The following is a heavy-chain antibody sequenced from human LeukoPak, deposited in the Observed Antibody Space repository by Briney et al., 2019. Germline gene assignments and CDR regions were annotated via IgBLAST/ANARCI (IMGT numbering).Heavy chain of an antibody. CDR1: GGSISSDNYY. CDR3: ARHKGGPRSYFDD. CDR2: VFYSGNT. D-gene: IGHD3-10*01. V-gene: IGHV4-39*01. Sequence: SETLSLTCAVSGGSISSDNYYWGWIRQPPVKGLEWIGSVFYSGNTYYSPYLKSRLSISVDTRKNQFSLKLSSVTAADTAVYYCARHKGGPRSYFDDWGQGTLVTVSS. J-gene: IGHJ4*02.